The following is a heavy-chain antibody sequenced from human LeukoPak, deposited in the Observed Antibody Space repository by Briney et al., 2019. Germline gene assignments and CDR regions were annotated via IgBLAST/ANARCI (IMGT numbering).Heavy chain of an antibody. CDR2: ISSSSSYI. CDR3: ARGGIKYGRWEY. D-gene: IGHD1-26*01. Sequence: PGGSLRLSCAASGFTFSSYSMNWVRQAPGKGLEWVSSISSSSSYIYYADSVKGRFTISRDNAKNSLYLQMNSLRAEDTAVYYCARGGIKYGRWEYWGQGTLVTVSS. CDR1: GFTFSSYS. J-gene: IGHJ4*02. V-gene: IGHV3-21*01.